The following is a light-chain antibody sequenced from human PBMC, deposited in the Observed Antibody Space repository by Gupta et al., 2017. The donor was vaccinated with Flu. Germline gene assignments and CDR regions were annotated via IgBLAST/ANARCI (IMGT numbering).Light chain of an antibody. CDR3: QQYGSSRLT. V-gene: IGKV3-20*01. CDR2: GAS. J-gene: IGKJ4*01. CDR1: QSVSSSY. Sequence: VLTQSPGTLSLSPGERATLSCRASQSVSSSYLAWYQQKPGQAPRLLIYGASSRATGIPDRFSGSGSGTDFTLTISRLEPEDFAVYYCQQYGSSRLTFGGGTKVEIK.